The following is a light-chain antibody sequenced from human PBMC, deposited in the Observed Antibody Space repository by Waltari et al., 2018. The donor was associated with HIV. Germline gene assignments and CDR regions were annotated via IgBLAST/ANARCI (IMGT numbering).Light chain of an antibody. CDR2: LAS. J-gene: IGKJ2*01. Sequence: DIVMTQSPDSLAVSLGERATIHCRSSHSVLYSSNKKNYLAWYQQKPGQSPNLLIYLASTRASGVPDRFSGSGSGTDFNLTISSLQAEDVAVYYCQQYYSTLYTFGPGTRIEIK. V-gene: IGKV4-1*01. CDR3: QQYYSTLYT. CDR1: HSVLYSSNKKNY.